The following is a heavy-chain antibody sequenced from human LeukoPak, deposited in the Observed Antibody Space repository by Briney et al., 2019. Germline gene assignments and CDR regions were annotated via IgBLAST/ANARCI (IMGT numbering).Heavy chain of an antibody. D-gene: IGHD5-18*01. J-gene: IGHJ4*02. V-gene: IGHV3-23*01. Sequence: PGXSLXLSCAASGFTFSSYAMSWVRQAPGKGLEWVSAISGSGGSTYYADSVKGRFTISRDNSKNTLYLQMNSLRAEDTAVYYCAKDKVTVVYYFDYWGQGTLVTVSS. CDR1: GFTFSSYA. CDR2: ISGSGGST. CDR3: AKDKVTVVYYFDY.